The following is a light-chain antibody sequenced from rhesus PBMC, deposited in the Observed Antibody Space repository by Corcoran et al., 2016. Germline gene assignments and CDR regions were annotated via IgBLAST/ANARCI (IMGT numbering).Light chain of an antibody. CDR3: AAWDASLSGDI. Sequence: QTVLTQPPSVSGAAMKSVTISCSGSSSNIGSNSVSWYQQLPGTAPKLLMYSNDQRASGVSDRFTGSKSGTSASLAISGLQTEDDADYYCAAWDASLSGDIFGAGTLLTVL. J-gene: IGLJ1*01. V-gene: IGLV1-60*01. CDR1: SSNIGSNS. CDR2: SND.